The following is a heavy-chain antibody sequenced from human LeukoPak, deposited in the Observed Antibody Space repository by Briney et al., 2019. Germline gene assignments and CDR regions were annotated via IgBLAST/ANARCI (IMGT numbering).Heavy chain of an antibody. J-gene: IGHJ4*02. CDR2: ISSNGDNT. Sequence: GGSLRLSCSVSGFTFSTYVMHWVRQAPGKGVEYVSAISSNGDNTYYADSVKGRFTISRDNSKNTLYLQMSSLRADDTAVYYCVRGTGYWGQGTLVTVSS. CDR3: VRGTGY. V-gene: IGHV3-64D*06. CDR1: GFTFSTYV.